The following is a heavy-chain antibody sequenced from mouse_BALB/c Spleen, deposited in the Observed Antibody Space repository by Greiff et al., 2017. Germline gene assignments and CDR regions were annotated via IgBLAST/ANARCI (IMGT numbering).Heavy chain of an antibody. CDR1: GFSLTSYG. D-gene: IGHD2-1*01. J-gene: IGHJ2*01. CDR3: ARADGKAYYFDY. CDR2: IWAGGST. Sequence: VQLQQSGPGLVAPSQSLSITCTASGFSLTSYGVHWVRQPPGKGLEWLGVIWAGGSTNYNSALMSRLSISKDNSKSQVFLKMNSLQTDDTAMYYCARADGKAYYFDYWGQGTTLTVSS. V-gene: IGHV2-9*02.